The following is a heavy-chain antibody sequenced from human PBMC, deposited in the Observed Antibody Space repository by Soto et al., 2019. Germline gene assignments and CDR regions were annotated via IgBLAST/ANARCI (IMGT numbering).Heavy chain of an antibody. D-gene: IGHD3-16*01. J-gene: IGHJ4*02. V-gene: IGHV4-34*01. CDR1: GGSFSGYY. Sequence: QVQIQQWGAGLLKPSETLSLTCVVYGGSFSGYYWSWIRQSPGRGLEWIGEINHSGNSNYNPSLKSRFTMSVDTPKNQFSLELSSVTAADTALYYCARRKTFSPYYFDYWGQGTLVTVSS. CDR2: INHSGNS. CDR3: ARRKTFSPYYFDY.